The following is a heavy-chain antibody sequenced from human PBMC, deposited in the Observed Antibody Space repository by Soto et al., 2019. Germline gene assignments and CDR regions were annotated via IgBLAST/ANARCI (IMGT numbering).Heavy chain of an antibody. D-gene: IGHD1-26*01. CDR1: GFTFNTSW. CDR3: VRWAGSSY. J-gene: IGHJ4*02. V-gene: IGHV3-7*05. CDR2: MNQHGSEK. Sequence: DVQLVESGGGLVQPGGSLRLSCAASGFTFNTSWMSWVRRAPGKGLEWVAHMNQHGSEKYYVDSVKGRFTISGDDAKNSLCLQMNSPGAEDTAVYYCVRWAGSSYWGQGTLVTVSS.